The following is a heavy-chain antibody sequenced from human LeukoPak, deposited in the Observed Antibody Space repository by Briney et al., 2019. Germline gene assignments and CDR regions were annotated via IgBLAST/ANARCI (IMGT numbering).Heavy chain of an antibody. J-gene: IGHJ5*02. Sequence: RASVKVSCKASGYTFTSYDINWVRQATGQGLEWMGWMNPNSGNTGYAQKLQGRVTMTTDTSTSTAYMELRSLRSDDTAVYYCARSHMVRGAHLWFDPWGQGTLVTVSS. CDR1: GYTFTSYD. V-gene: IGHV1-8*01. CDR3: ARSHMVRGAHLWFDP. CDR2: MNPNSGNT. D-gene: IGHD3-10*01.